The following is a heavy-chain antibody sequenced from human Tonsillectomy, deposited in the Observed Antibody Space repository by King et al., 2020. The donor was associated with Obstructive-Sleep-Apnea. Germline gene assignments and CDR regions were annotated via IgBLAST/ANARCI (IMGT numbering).Heavy chain of an antibody. V-gene: IGHV4-31*03. CDR2: IYYSGST. CDR1: GGSISSGGYY. J-gene: IGHJ6*02. Sequence: VQLQESGPGLVKPSQTLSLTCTVSGGSISSGGYYWSWIRQHPGKGLEWIGYIYYSGSTYYNPSLKSRVTISVDTSKNQFSLKLTSVTAADTAVYYCARAGSKVYYYGMDVWGQGTTVTVSS. D-gene: IGHD2-15*01. CDR3: ARAGSKVYYYGMDV.